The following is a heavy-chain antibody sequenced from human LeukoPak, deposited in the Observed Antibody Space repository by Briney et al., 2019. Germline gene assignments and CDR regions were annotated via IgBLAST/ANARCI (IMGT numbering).Heavy chain of an antibody. V-gene: IGHV4-61*05. D-gene: IGHD2-2*01. Sequence: SETLSLTCTVSGGSISSSSYYWSWIRQPPGKGLEWIGYIYYSGSTNYNPSLKSRVTISVDTSKNQFSLKLSSVTAADTAVYYCARFGWVVPAAMFAFDYWGQGTLVTVSS. CDR3: ARFGWVVPAAMFAFDY. CDR2: IYYSGST. J-gene: IGHJ4*02. CDR1: GGSISSSSYY.